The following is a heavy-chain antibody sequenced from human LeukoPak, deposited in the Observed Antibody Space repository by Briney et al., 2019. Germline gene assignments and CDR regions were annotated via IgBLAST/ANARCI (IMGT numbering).Heavy chain of an antibody. D-gene: IGHD1-14*01. J-gene: IGHJ3*02. Sequence: GRSLRLSCAASGFTFSNYGMHWVRQAPGKGLEWVAVISYDGSNKYYADSVKGRFTISRDNSKNTLYLQMNSLRAEDTAVYYCARSGATLDAFDIWGQGTMVTVSS. CDR2: ISYDGSNK. V-gene: IGHV3-30*03. CDR1: GFTFSNYG. CDR3: ARSGATLDAFDI.